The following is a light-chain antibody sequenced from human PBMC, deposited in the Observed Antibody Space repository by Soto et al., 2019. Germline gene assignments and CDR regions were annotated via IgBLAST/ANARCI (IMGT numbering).Light chain of an antibody. CDR3: QQYYSTLLFT. Sequence: DIVMTQSPDSLAVSLGERATINCKSSQSVLYSSNNKNYLAWYQQKPGQPPKLLIYWASTRESGVPDRFSGSGSGTDFTLTISSLQAEDVAVYYCQQYYSTLLFTFVPGTKVDIK. J-gene: IGKJ3*01. CDR2: WAS. CDR1: QSVLYSSNNKNY. V-gene: IGKV4-1*01.